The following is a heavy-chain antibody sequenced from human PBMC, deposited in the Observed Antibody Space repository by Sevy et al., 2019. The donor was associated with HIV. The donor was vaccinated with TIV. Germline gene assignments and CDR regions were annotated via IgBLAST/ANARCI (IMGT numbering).Heavy chain of an antibody. CDR1: GFTFSDYY. V-gene: IGHV3-11*01. D-gene: IGHD3-16*02. J-gene: IGHJ4*02. CDR2: ISSSGSTI. Sequence: GGSLRLSCAASGFTFSDYYMSWIRQAPGKGLEWVSYISSSGSTIYYADSVKGRFTISRDNAKNSLYLQMNSLRAEDTAVYYCARVSDYVWGSYRPSPRAYFDYWGQGTLVTVSS. CDR3: ARVSDYVWGSYRPSPRAYFDY.